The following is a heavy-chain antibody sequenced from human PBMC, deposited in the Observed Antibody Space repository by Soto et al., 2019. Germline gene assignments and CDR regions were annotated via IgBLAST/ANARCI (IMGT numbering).Heavy chain of an antibody. J-gene: IGHJ3*02. D-gene: IGHD5-18*01. CDR3: ARGAMVHPGIFDI. CDR2: INYRGNT. Sequence: SETLSLTCTVSGGSISSYYWSWIRQNPGKGLEWIGYINYRGNTNYNPSLKSRVTISVDTSRNQFSLKLSSVTAADTAVYYCARGAMVHPGIFDIWGHGTMVT. V-gene: IGHV4-59*01. CDR1: GGSISSYY.